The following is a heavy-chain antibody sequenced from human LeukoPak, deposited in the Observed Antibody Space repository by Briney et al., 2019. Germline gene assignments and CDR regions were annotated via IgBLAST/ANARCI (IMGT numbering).Heavy chain of an antibody. J-gene: IGHJ4*02. CDR2: IKQDGSEK. V-gene: IGHV3-7*01. CDR3: EREGPFDY. CDR1: GFTFSSSW. Sequence: GGSLRLSSAASGFTFSSSWMSWVRQAPGKGLEWVANIKQDGSEKYYVDSVKGRFTISRDNAKNSLYLQMNSLRTDDTAVYYCEREGPFDYWGQGTLVTVSS.